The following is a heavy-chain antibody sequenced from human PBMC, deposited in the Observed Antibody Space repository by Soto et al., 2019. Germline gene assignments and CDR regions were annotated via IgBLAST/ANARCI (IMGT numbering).Heavy chain of an antibody. V-gene: IGHV1-69*12. J-gene: IGHJ6*02. Sequence: QVQLVQSGAEVKKPESSVKVSCKASGGTCSNYAFSWVRQDPGQGLEWMVGTFPFFATSTDAQKFQGRVTITADDSTRTGYMELRSLTSEDTAVYYCARDWAVAGTDPYYYGMDVWVQGTTVTVSS. CDR2: TFPFFATS. CDR3: ARDWAVAGTDPYYYGMDV. CDR1: GGTCSNYA. D-gene: IGHD6-19*01.